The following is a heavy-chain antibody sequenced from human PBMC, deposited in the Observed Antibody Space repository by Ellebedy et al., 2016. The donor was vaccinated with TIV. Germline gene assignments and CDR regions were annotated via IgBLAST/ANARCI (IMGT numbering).Heavy chain of an antibody. J-gene: IGHJ1*01. CDR2: FSYSGST. V-gene: IGHV4-59*08. D-gene: IGHD3-10*01. CDR1: GGSISSNY. Sequence: MPSETLSLTCSVSGGSISSNYWNWIRQPPGKGLEWIGYFSYSGSTNYNPSLKSRVTITGDTSKNQFSLRLSSVTAADTAIYYCARHYYSGSGSYKGFQAWGQGTLVTVYS. CDR3: ARHYYSGSGSYKGFQA.